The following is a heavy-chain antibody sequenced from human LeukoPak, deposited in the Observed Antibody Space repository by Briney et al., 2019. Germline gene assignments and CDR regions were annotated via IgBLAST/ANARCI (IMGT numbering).Heavy chain of an antibody. CDR2: IYYSGNT. J-gene: IGHJ4*02. CDR1: GGSISSYY. Sequence: PSETLSLTCTVSGGSISSYYWTWIRQPPGKGLEWIGYIYYSGNTNYHPSLKTRVTISMDTSKNQFSLRLSSVTAADTAIYYCARLRSYGGNRGIDYWGQGTLVVVSS. CDR3: ARLRSYGGNRGIDY. D-gene: IGHD4-23*01. V-gene: IGHV4-59*08.